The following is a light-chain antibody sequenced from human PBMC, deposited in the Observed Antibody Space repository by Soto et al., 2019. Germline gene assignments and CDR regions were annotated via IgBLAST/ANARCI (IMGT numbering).Light chain of an antibody. CDR3: QQRSNRIT. Sequence: EFVLTQSPATLSLSPGERAILSCRAIQMVAGSLAWYQQKPGQAPRLLIYDISTRAAAIPARFSGSGSGTDFTLTVSSLEPEDFALYYCQQRSNRITFGQGTRLEIK. V-gene: IGKV3-11*01. J-gene: IGKJ5*01. CDR1: QMVAGS. CDR2: DIS.